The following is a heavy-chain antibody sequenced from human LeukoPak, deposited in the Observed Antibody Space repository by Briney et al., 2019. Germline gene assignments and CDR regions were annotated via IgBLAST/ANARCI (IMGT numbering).Heavy chain of an antibody. D-gene: IGHD6-19*01. J-gene: IGHJ6*02. Sequence: SETLSLTCTVSGGSISSHYWSWIRQPPGKGLEWIGYIYYSGTTNYNPSLKSRVTISVDTSKNQFSLKLSSVTAADTAVYYCARRPYSSGWYYYYGMDVWGQGTTVTVSS. CDR2: IYYSGTT. V-gene: IGHV4-59*11. CDR3: ARRPYSSGWYYYYGMDV. CDR1: GGSISSHY.